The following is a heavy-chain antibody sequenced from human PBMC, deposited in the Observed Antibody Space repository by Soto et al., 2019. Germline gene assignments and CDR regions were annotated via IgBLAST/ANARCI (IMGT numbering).Heavy chain of an antibody. CDR1: GGSISSYY. Sequence: SETLSLTCTVSGGSISSYYWSWIRQPPGKGLEWIGYIYYSGSTNYNPSLKSRVTISVDTSKNQFSLKLSSVTAADTAVYYCASWGDYYYYYMDVWGKGTTVTVSS. CDR3: ASWGDYYYYYMDV. V-gene: IGHV4-59*01. J-gene: IGHJ6*03. D-gene: IGHD3-16*01. CDR2: IYYSGST.